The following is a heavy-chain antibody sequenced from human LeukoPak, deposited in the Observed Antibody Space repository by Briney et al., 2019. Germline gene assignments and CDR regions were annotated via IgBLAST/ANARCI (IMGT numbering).Heavy chain of an antibody. D-gene: IGHD2-2*01. CDR2: IKQDGSEK. Sequence: PGGSLRLSWAASGFTFSSYWMSWARQAPGKGLEWVANIKQDGSEKYYVDSVKGRFTISRDNAKNSLYLQMNSLRAEDTAVYYCARDRIRDCSSTSCKGGFWGQGTLVSVSS. CDR1: GFTFSSYW. V-gene: IGHV3-7*01. J-gene: IGHJ4*02. CDR3: ARDRIRDCSSTSCKGGF.